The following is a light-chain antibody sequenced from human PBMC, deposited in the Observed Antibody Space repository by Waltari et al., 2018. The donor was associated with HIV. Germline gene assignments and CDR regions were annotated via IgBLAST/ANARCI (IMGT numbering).Light chain of an antibody. Sequence: SVLTQPPSASGTPGQRVTISCSTLSSNTGAHGLSCYQQLPGTAPKLLVYSNIHRPSGVPDRFSGSKSGTSASLAISGLQSDDEADYYCATWDDNLNGRVFGTGTKVTVL. CDR2: SNI. J-gene: IGLJ1*01. V-gene: IGLV1-44*01. CDR1: SSNTGAHG. CDR3: ATWDDNLNGRV.